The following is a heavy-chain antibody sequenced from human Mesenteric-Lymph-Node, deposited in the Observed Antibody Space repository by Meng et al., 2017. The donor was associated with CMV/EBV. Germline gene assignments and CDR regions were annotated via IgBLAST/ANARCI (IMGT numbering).Heavy chain of an antibody. D-gene: IGHD1-26*01. CDR2: IYRGDSST. V-gene: IGHV3-23*03. CDR1: GFTFSTYA. J-gene: IGHJ3*01. CDR3: ATFKRGWELPEFDALDV. Sequence: GESLKISCAASGFTFSTYAMTWVRQAPGKGLEWVSVIYRGDSSTYYSDSVKGRFTISRDNSRNTLYLQMNSLRAEDTAVYYCATFKRGWELPEFDALDVWGQGTMVTVSS.